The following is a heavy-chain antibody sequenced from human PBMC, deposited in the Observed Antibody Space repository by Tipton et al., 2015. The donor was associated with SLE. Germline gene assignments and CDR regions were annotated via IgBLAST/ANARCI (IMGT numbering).Heavy chain of an antibody. CDR2: IYSGETT. V-gene: IGHV3-53*05. CDR3: ATLWGYCSVGRCYSAF. D-gene: IGHD2-15*01. Sequence: SLRLSCAASGFTFRSHYMSWVRQAPGKGLEWVSVIYSGETTYYADSVKGRFAISRDNSKNTLYLQMNSLRPEDTAVYYCATLWGYCSVGRCYSAFWGQGTLVTVSS. CDR1: GFTFRSHY. J-gene: IGHJ4*02.